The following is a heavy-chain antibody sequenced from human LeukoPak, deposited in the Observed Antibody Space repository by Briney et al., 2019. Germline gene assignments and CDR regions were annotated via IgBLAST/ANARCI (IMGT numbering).Heavy chain of an antibody. J-gene: IGHJ4*02. CDR2: INPSERNT. V-gene: IGHV1-46*01. Sequence: ASVKVSCKASGYSFSSYYMHWVRQAPGQGLEWMGTINPSERNTKYAQKFQGRVTMTRDTSTSTVYMELSSLRSEDTAVYYCQWLVHGNDYWGQGTLVTVSS. CDR3: QWLVHGNDY. CDR1: GYSFSSYY. D-gene: IGHD6-19*01.